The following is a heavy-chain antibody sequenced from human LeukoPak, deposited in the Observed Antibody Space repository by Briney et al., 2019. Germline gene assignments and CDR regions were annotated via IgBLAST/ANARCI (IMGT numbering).Heavy chain of an antibody. J-gene: IGHJ4*02. CDR1: GYTFTGYD. CDR3: ARNPPRTGDFNS. V-gene: IGHV1-8*01. D-gene: IGHD7-27*01. Sequence: ASVNVSCKTSGYTFTGYDINWVRQATGQGLEWLGWMSLNNGDAGYAQKFQGRVTMTRDTSTNTAYMELSALTSEDTAVYYCARNPPRTGDFNSWGQGALVTVSS. CDR2: MSLNNGDA.